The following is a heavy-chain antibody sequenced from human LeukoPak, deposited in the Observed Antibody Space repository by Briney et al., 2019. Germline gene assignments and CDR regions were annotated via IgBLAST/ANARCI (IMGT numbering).Heavy chain of an antibody. CDR2: ISSSSSYI. J-gene: IGHJ5*02. Sequence: PGGSLRLSCAASGFTFSRYSMNWVRQAPGKGVEGVSSISSSSSYIYYADSVKGRFTISRDNAKNSLYLQMNSLRAEDTAVYYCARDQPTVTLYSWFDPWGQGTLVTVSS. D-gene: IGHD4-17*01. V-gene: IGHV3-21*01. CDR1: GFTFSRYS. CDR3: ARDQPTVTLYSWFDP.